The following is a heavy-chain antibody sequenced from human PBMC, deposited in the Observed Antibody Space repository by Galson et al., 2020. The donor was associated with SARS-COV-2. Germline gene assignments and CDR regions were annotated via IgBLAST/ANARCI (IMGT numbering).Heavy chain of an antibody. D-gene: IGHD2-15*01. Sequence: SEPLSLTCTVSGGSISSGGYYWSWIRQHPGKGLEWIGYIYYSGSTYYNPSLKSRVTISVDTSKNQFSLKLSSVTAADTAVYYCARDIGYCSGGSCYSGGHYYYYGMDVWGQGTTVTVSS. J-gene: IGHJ6*02. V-gene: IGHV4-31*03. CDR3: ARDIGYCSGGSCYSGGHYYYYGMDV. CDR2: IYYSGST. CDR1: GGSISSGGYY.